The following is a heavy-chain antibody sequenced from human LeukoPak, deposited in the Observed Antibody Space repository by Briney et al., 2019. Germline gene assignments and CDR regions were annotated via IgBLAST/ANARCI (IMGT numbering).Heavy chain of an antibody. V-gene: IGHV3-23*01. J-gene: IGHJ6*02. CDR2: ISGSGGST. CDR3: ARVGRITIKYGMDV. Sequence: GGSLRLSCAASGFTFSTYAMSWVRQAPGKGLEWVSAISGSGGSTNYADSVKGRVTVSRDNSKSTLYLQMNSLRAEDTAVYYCARVGRITIKYGMDVWGQGTTVTVSS. CDR1: GFTFSTYA. D-gene: IGHD3-3*01.